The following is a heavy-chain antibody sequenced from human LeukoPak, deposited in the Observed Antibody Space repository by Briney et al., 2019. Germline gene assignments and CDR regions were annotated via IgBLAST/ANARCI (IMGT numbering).Heavy chain of an antibody. D-gene: IGHD3-10*01. V-gene: IGHV3-15*07. Sequence: GSLRLSCAASGFTFSNAWMNWVRQAPGKGLEWVGRIKSKTDGGTTDYAAPVKGRFTISRDDSKNTLYLQMNSLKTEDTAVYYCTAILAGGSGSYYNPVWGQGTTVTVSS. CDR1: GFTFSNAW. J-gene: IGHJ6*02. CDR3: TAILAGGSGSYYNPV. CDR2: IKSKTDGGTT.